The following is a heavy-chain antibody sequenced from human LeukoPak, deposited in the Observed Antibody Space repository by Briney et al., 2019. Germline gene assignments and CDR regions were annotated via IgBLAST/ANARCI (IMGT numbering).Heavy chain of an antibody. CDR1: GFTFSDYY. Sequence: TGGSLRLSCAASGFTFSDYYMSWIRQAPGKGLEWVSYISSSGSTIYYADSVKGRFTISRDNAKNSLYLQMNSLRAEDTAVYYCARGGGSYYDSSGYAPFDYWGQGTLVTVSS. CDR2: ISSSGSTI. CDR3: ARGGGSYYDSSGYAPFDY. D-gene: IGHD3-22*01. V-gene: IGHV3-11*04. J-gene: IGHJ4*02.